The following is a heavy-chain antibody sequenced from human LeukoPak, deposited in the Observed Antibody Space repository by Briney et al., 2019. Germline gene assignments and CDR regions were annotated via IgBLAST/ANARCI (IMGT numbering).Heavy chain of an antibody. CDR3: ASYDSGAFDV. Sequence: PSQTLSLTCTVSGGSISSGGYYWSWIRQPPGRGLEWIGYIYHSGSTYYNPSLKSRVTISVDRSKNQFSLKLSSVTAADTAVYYCASYDSGAFDVWGQGTMVTVSS. CDR1: GGSISSGGYY. D-gene: IGHD5-12*01. J-gene: IGHJ3*01. V-gene: IGHV4-30-2*01. CDR2: IYHSGST.